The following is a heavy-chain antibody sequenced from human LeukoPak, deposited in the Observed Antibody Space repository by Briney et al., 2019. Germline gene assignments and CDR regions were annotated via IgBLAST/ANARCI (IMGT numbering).Heavy chain of an antibody. V-gene: IGHV3-30*01. Sequence: GGSLRLSCAASGFTFSSYAMHWVRQAPGKGLEWVAVISYDGSNKYYADSVKGRFTISRDNSKNTLYLQMNSLRAEDTAVYYCARDQGEYYYYYNMDVWGKGTTVTVSS. CDR1: GFTFSSYA. J-gene: IGHJ6*03. D-gene: IGHD3-16*01. CDR2: ISYDGSNK. CDR3: ARDQGEYYYYYNMDV.